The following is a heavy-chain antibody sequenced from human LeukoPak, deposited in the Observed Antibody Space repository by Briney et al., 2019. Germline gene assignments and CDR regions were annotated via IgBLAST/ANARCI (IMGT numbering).Heavy chain of an antibody. CDR1: GGSISSGDYY. D-gene: IGHD3-10*01. V-gene: IGHV4-30-4*08. CDR3: ARSGGVRGHYFVY. Sequence: SETLSLTCTVSGGSISSGDYYWSWIRQPPGQGLEWIGYIHYSGSTYYNPSLNSRVTISVDTSKNQFSLKLTSVTAADTAVYYCARSGGVRGHYFVYWGQGTLVTVSS. J-gene: IGHJ4*02. CDR2: IHYSGST.